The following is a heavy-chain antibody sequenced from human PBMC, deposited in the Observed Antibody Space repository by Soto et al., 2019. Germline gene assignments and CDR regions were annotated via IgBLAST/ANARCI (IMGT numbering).Heavy chain of an antibody. Sequence: GESLRISYKGSGDNFKNYWVTWVRQMPGKGLEWMGRIDPSDSYTNYSPSFQGHVTISADKSISTAYLQWNSLKASDTAMYYCARHLWGWDRFFEYWGQGALVTGSP. CDR3: ARHLWGWDRFFEY. CDR1: GDNFKNYW. CDR2: IDPSDSYT. V-gene: IGHV5-10-1*01. D-gene: IGHD1-26*01. J-gene: IGHJ4*02.